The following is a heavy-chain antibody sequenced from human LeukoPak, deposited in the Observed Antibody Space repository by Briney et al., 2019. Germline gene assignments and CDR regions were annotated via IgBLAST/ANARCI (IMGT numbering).Heavy chain of an antibody. V-gene: IGHV3-21*01. J-gene: IGHJ4*02. CDR2: ISSSSSYV. CDR3: ARDRYYDSSGYYFDY. CDR1: GFTFSSYS. D-gene: IGHD3-22*01. Sequence: PGGSLRLSCAASGFTFSSYSMNWVRKAPGKGLEWVSSISSSSSYVYYADSVKGRFTISRDNAKNSLYLQMNSLRAEDTAVYYCARDRYYDSSGYYFDYWGQGTLVTVSS.